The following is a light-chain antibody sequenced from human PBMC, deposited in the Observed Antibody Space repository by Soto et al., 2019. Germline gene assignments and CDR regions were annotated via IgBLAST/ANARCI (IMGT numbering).Light chain of an antibody. Sequence: EIVLTQSPGTLSLSPGERATLSCRASQSVSSSYLAWYQQKPGQAPRLLIYGASSRATGIPDRFSGSGSGTDFTLTISRLEPEDFAVYYCQQYGSSPRRFIFGPGTKVDIK. V-gene: IGKV3-20*01. CDR3: QQYGSSPRRFI. CDR1: QSVSSSY. J-gene: IGKJ3*01. CDR2: GAS.